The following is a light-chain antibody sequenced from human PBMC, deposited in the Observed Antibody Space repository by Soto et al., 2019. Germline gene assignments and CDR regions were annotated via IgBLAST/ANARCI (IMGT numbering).Light chain of an antibody. CDR1: QSVSSY. CDR2: DAS. CDR3: QQRSNWPPT. V-gene: IGKV3-11*01. J-gene: IGKJ5*01. Sequence: EIVLTQSPATLSLSPVERATLSCRGRQSVSSYFAWYQQKPGQAPRLLIYDASNRATGIPARFSGSGSGTDFTLTISSLEPEDFAVYYCQQRSNWPPTFGQGTRLEIK.